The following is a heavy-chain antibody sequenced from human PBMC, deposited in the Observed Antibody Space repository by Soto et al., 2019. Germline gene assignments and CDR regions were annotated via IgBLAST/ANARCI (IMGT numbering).Heavy chain of an antibody. CDR2: ISGSGGST. D-gene: IGHD2-2*01. J-gene: IGHJ6*02. CDR1: GFTFSSYA. CDR3: AKDCPCDIVVVPAVNYGMDV. V-gene: IGHV3-23*01. Sequence: GGSLRLSCAASGFTFSSYAMSWVRQAPGKGLEWVSAISGSGGSTYYADSVKGRFTISRDNSKNTLYLQMNSLRAEDTAVYYCAKDCPCDIVVVPAVNYGMDVWGQGTTVTVSS.